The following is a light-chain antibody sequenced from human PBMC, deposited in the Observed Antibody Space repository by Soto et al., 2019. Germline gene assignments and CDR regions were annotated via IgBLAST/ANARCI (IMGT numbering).Light chain of an antibody. J-gene: IGLJ2*01. V-gene: IGLV1-47*01. Sequence: QSVLTQPPSASGTPGQRVTLYCSGSTSNIGNFFVYWYQQLPGTAPKLLIYRNDQRPSGVPDRFSGCKSGTSASLAISGLRSDDEADYYCAAWDDSLSAVVFGGGTKLTVL. CDR1: TSNIGNFF. CDR2: RND. CDR3: AAWDDSLSAVV.